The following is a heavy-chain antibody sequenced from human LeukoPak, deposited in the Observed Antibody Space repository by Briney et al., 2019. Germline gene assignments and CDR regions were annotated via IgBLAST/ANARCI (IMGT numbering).Heavy chain of an antibody. D-gene: IGHD6-6*01. J-gene: IGHJ4*02. CDR3: ARSQAARRHWRGYYFDY. V-gene: IGHV1-8*01. CDR2: MNPNSGNT. CDR1: AYTFASYD. Sequence: GASVKVSCKASAYTFASYDINWVRQATGQGLEWMGWMNPNSGNTGYAQKFQGRVTITRNTSISTAYMELSSLRSEDTAVYYCARSQAARRHWRGYYFDYWGQGTLVTVSS.